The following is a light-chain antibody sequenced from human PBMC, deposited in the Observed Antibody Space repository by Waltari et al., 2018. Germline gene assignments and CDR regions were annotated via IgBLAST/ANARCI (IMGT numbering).Light chain of an antibody. CDR1: SGHSSNV. CDR3: QTGGHGTWV. Sequence: QLVLTQSPSASASLGASVRLTCTLSSGHSSNVIAWHQQQPEKGPRYLRRVNSDGSHSKGDEIPDRFSGSRSGAERYLTISSLQSEDEADYYCQTGGHGTWVFGGGTKLTVL. J-gene: IGLJ3*02. CDR2: VNSDGSH. V-gene: IGLV4-69*01.